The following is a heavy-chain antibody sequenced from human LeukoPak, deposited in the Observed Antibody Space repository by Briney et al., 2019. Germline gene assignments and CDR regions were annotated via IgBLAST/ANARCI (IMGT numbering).Heavy chain of an antibody. CDR1: GFTFSTYT. CDR2: ISGSGSGT. J-gene: IGHJ4*02. CDR3: AKDQAIAVAGYFDY. V-gene: IGHV3-23*01. Sequence: PGGSLRLSCAASGFTFSTYTMNWVRQAPGKGLEWVSGISGSGSGTYYADSVKGRSTISRDNSKNTLYLQMNSLRAEDTAVYYCAKDQAIAVAGYFDYWGQGTLVTVSS. D-gene: IGHD6-19*01.